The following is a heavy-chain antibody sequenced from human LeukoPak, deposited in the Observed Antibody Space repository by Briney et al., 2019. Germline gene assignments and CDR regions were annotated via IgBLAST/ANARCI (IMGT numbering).Heavy chain of an antibody. J-gene: IGHJ6*03. Sequence: GASVKVSCKASGYTFTSYYIHWVRQAPGQGLEWMGWISAYNGNTNYAQKLQGRVTMTTDTSTSTAYMELRSLRSDDTAVYYCARAVRGWSIAARLAGDTTPYYMDVWGKGTTVTVSS. CDR1: GYTFTSYY. CDR3: ARAVRGWSIAARLAGDTTPYYMDV. D-gene: IGHD6-6*01. V-gene: IGHV1-18*04. CDR2: ISAYNGNT.